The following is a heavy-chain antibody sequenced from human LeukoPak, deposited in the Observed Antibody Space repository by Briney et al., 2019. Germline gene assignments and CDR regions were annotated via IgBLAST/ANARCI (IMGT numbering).Heavy chain of an antibody. J-gene: IGHJ4*02. Sequence: PSETLSLNCAVYGGSFSGYYWSWIRQPPGKGLEWIGEINHSGSTNYNPSLKSRVTISVDTSKNQFSLKLSSVTAADTAVYYCARHVRYYGSGRLDYWGQGTLVTVSS. CDR2: INHSGST. CDR3: ARHVRYYGSGRLDY. CDR1: GGSFSGYY. D-gene: IGHD3-10*01. V-gene: IGHV4-34*01.